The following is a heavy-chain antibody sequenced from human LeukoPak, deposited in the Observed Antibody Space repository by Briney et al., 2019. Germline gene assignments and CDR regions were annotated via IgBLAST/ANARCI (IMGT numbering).Heavy chain of an antibody. CDR3: ARGLTGDSSGYYYYYYYMDV. J-gene: IGHJ6*03. CDR2: IYYSGST. D-gene: IGHD3-22*01. CDR1: VGSISSHY. V-gene: IGHV4-59*11. Sequence: SETLSLTRTVSVGSISSHYWSFIRHPPGKGLEWIWYIYYSGSTNYNPSLKSRVTISVDTSKNQFSLKLSSVTAADTAVYYCARGLTGDSSGYYYYYYYMDVWGQGTTVTVSS.